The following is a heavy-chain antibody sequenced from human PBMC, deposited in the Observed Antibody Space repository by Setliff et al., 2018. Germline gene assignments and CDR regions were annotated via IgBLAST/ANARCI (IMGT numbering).Heavy chain of an antibody. D-gene: IGHD2-2*01. CDR1: GGSISSSSYY. CDR3: AGVKIAILPAAIDY. Sequence: PSETLSLTCTVSGGSISSSSYYWGWIRQPPGKGLEWIGSIYYSGSTYYNPSLKSRVTISVDTSKNQFSLKLSPVTAADTAVYYCAGVKIAILPAAIDYWGQGTLVTVSS. J-gene: IGHJ4*02. CDR2: IYYSGST. V-gene: IGHV4-39*07.